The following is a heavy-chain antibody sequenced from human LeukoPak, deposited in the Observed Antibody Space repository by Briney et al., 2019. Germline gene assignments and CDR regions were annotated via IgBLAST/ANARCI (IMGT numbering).Heavy chain of an antibody. CDR2: ISYDGSNK. CDR1: GFTFSSYA. V-gene: IGHV3-30*01. CDR3: ARDRSQRAYSYGPDGE. Sequence: GGSLRLSCAASGFTFSSYAMHWVRQAPGKGLEWAAVISYDGSNKFYADSVKGRFTTSRDNSKNTLFLQMNSRRAEDTAVYYCARDRSQRAYSYGPDGEWGQGTLVTVSS. J-gene: IGHJ4*02. D-gene: IGHD5-18*01.